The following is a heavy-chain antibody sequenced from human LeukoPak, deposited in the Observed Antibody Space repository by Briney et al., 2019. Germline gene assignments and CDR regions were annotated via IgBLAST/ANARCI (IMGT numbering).Heavy chain of an antibody. D-gene: IGHD2-2*01. Sequence: ASVKVSCKASGYTFTSYGISWVRQAPGQGLEWMEWISTYNGNTNYAQKLQGRVTMTTDTPTSTAYMELRSLRSDDTAVYYCARRGYCSSTSCPLWANWFDPWGQGTLVTVSS. V-gene: IGHV1-18*01. J-gene: IGHJ5*02. CDR1: GYTFTSYG. CDR3: ARRGYCSSTSCPLWANWFDP. CDR2: ISTYNGNT.